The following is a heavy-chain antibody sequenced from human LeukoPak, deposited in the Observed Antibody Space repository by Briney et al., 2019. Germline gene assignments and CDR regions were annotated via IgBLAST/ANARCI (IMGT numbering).Heavy chain of an antibody. CDR1: GGSISSSSYY. J-gene: IGHJ4*02. D-gene: IGHD3-10*01. Sequence: PSETLSLTCTVSGGSISSSSYYWGWIRQPPGKGLEWIGYIYYSGSTNYNPSLKSRVTISLDTSKNQFSLKLGSVTAADTAVYYCARSHMVREVIIALFDYWGQGTLVTVSS. CDR3: ARSHMVREVIIALFDY. V-gene: IGHV4-61*05. CDR2: IYYSGST.